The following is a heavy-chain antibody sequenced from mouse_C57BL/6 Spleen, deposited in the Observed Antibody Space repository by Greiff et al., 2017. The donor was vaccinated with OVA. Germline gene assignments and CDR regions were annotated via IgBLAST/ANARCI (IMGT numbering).Heavy chain of an antibody. V-gene: IGHV1-82*01. CDR1: GYAFSSSW. J-gene: IGHJ1*03. CDR3: ARSYSNYGGWYFDV. Sequence: QVQLQQSGPELVKPGASVKISCKASGYAFSSSWMNWVKQRPGKGLEWIGRIYPGDGDTNYNGKFKGKATLTADKSSSTAYMQLSSLTSEDSAVYFCARSYSNYGGWYFDVWGTGTTVTVSS. D-gene: IGHD2-5*01. CDR2: IYPGDGDT.